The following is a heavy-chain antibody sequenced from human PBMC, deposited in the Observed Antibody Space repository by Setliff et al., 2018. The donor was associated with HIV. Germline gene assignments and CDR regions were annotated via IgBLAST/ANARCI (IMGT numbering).Heavy chain of an antibody. V-gene: IGHV1-46*01. Sequence: ASVKVSCKASGYTFTRYYMHWVRQAPGQGLEWMGTINPSGGTTSYAQHFQDRVTMTRDTSTSTDYMALSSLRSDDTAVYCCARVSSSWTGGYFDLWGRGTLVTVSS. J-gene: IGHJ2*01. D-gene: IGHD6-13*01. CDR3: ARVSSSWTGGYFDL. CDR2: INPSGGTT. CDR1: GYTFTRYY.